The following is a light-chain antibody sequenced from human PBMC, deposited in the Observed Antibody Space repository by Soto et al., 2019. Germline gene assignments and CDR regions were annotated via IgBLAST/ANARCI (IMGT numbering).Light chain of an antibody. Sequence: DVEMTQSPSTLPTSIGDRVTINCRASQNVSNWLAWYQQKPGKAPKLLIYKASRLESGVPSRFSASGFGTDFTLNINSLQSDDLATYFCQQYSKESTFGQGTKLEIK. V-gene: IGKV1-5*03. CDR1: QNVSNW. J-gene: IGKJ2*01. CDR2: KAS. CDR3: QQYSKEST.